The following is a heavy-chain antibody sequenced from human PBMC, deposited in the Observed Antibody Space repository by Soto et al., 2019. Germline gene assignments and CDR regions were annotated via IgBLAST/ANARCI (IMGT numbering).Heavy chain of an antibody. Sequence: HVHLVQSGAEVKKPGSSVKVSCKASGDTFSSYTITWVRQAPGQGLEWMGRIIPFFGIASYAQKFQGRVTMTADKSTSTAYMEVSSLKSEDTAVYYCARENAARDVGLVTAAINAMDVWGQGTAVTVSS. CDR3: ARENAARDVGLVTAAINAMDV. D-gene: IGHD2-2*02. CDR2: IIPFFGIA. CDR1: GDTFSSYT. V-gene: IGHV1-69*08. J-gene: IGHJ6*02.